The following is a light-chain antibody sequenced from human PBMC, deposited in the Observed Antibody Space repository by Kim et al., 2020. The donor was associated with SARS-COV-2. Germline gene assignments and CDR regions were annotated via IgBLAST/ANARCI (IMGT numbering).Light chain of an antibody. V-gene: IGKV3-11*01. CDR1: QSVRTY. CDR2: DTS. J-gene: IGKJ5*01. Sequence: EIVLTQSPGTLSLSPGERATLSCRASQSVRTYLAWYQQKPGQAPRLLIYDTSNRATGIPARFSGSGSGTDFTLTIASLEPEDFAVYYCQQGSNWITFGQGTRLEIK. CDR3: QQGSNWIT.